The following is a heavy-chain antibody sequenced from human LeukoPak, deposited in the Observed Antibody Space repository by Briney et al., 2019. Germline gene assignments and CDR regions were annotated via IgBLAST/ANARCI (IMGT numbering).Heavy chain of an antibody. Sequence: ASVKVSCKAFGYTFTSYCLHWVRQAPGQGLEWMGLINPSGTTTYAQNFQGRVTMTRDTSASTAYMELSSLRSDDTAVYYCAKCSETGTTRWFDPWGQGTLVTVSS. CDR1: GYTFTSYC. D-gene: IGHD1-7*01. J-gene: IGHJ5*02. CDR3: AKCSETGTTRWFDP. V-gene: IGHV1-46*01. CDR2: INPSGTT.